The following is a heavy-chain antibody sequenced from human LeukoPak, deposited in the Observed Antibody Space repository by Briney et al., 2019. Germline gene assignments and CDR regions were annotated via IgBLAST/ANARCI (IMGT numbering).Heavy chain of an antibody. CDR2: VSWNSGII. V-gene: IGHV3-9*01. D-gene: IGHD2-15*01. Sequence: AGGSLRLSCAASGFTFDDYAMHWVRQAPGKGLEWVSGVSWNSGIIGYADSVKGRFTISRDNAKNSPYLQMNSLRIEDTALYYCAKDNGGPAHYNFYSMDFWGKGTTVTVSS. J-gene: IGHJ6*03. CDR1: GFTFDDYA. CDR3: AKDNGGPAHYNFYSMDF.